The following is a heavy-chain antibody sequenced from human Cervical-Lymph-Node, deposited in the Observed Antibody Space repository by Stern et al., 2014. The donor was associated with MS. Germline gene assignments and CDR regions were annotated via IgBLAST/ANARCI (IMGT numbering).Heavy chain of an antibody. CDR1: GDAFASYP. D-gene: IGHD4-17*01. CDR3: ANPLPYAN. V-gene: IGHV1-46*03. CDR2: VNPSDGRT. J-gene: IGHJ1*01. Sequence: QMQLVQSGAEVKKPGASVKVSCKSSGDAFASYPIHWLRQAPGQGPVWMGIVNPSDGRTTYAKTFQGRVTMTRDTSTRTVYMELSSLSPEDTAVYFCANPLPYANWGQGTRVTVSS.